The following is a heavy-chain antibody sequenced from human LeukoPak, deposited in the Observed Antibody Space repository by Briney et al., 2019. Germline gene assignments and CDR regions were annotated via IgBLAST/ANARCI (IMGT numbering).Heavy chain of an antibody. Sequence: PGGSLRLSCAASGFTFSDYYVTWIRQAPGKGLEWVSYISSSGSTIYYADSVKGRFTISRDNAKNSLYLQMNSLRAEDTAVYYCARASSRGSYGMDVWGQGTTVTVSS. CDR2: ISSSGSTI. CDR3: ARASSRGSYGMDV. V-gene: IGHV3-11*01. D-gene: IGHD3-10*01. J-gene: IGHJ6*02. CDR1: GFTFSDYY.